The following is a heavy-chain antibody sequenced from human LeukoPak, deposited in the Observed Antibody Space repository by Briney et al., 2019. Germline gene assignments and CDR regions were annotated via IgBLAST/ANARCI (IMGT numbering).Heavy chain of an antibody. D-gene: IGHD5-12*01. Sequence: GGSLRLSCEASGFTFSSYWMTGVRQAPGKGREWVANIKQDGSEKYYVDSVKDRFTISRDNAKNSLDLQMNSLRVEDTAVYYCARSPSWILYFDSWGQGTLVTVSS. CDR3: ARSPSWILYFDS. J-gene: IGHJ4*02. CDR1: GFTFSSYW. CDR2: IKQDGSEK. V-gene: IGHV3-7*01.